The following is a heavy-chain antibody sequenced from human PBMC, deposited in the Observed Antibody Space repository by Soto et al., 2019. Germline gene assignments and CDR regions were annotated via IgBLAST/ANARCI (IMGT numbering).Heavy chain of an antibody. CDR3: ARDPAIYSGKFDYGLDV. CDR2: IGTSGKTI. D-gene: IGHD4-4*01. V-gene: IGHV3-48*03. Sequence: VGSLRLSCAVSGFTFSSYEMNWVRQAPGKGLEWVSYIGTSGKTIYYADSVRGRFTISRDNAKNSLYLQMNSLRAEDTAVYFCARDPAIYSGKFDYGLDVWGRGTTVTVSS. CDR1: GFTFSSYE. J-gene: IGHJ6*02.